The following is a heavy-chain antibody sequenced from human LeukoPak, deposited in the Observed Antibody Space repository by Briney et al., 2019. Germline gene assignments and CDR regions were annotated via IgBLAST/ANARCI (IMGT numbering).Heavy chain of an antibody. CDR1: GLTFTGLW. J-gene: IGHJ4*02. CDR3: AREDWGPDY. D-gene: IGHD7-27*01. V-gene: IGHV3-7*01. CDR2: IKQDGSQK. Sequence: GGSLRLSCAASGLTFTGLWMVWVRQAPGKGLEWVANIKQDGSQKHYVDSVKGRFTISRDNAKKSLYLQMNNLRAEYTGVYYCAREDWGPDYWGQGTLVTVSS.